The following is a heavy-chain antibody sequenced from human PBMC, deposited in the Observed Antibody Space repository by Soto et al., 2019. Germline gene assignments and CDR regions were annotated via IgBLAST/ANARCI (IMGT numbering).Heavy chain of an antibody. V-gene: IGHV4-34*01. D-gene: IGHD3-10*01. Sequence: PSETLSLTCDVYGGSFSGYYWSWIRQAPGKGLEWIVEINHSGSPNYNPSLQSRVSVSVDTSKTHLSLQLSSVTAADTAMYYCATFPPEGRTATSRGDDAFDFWGQGTLVTVSS. J-gene: IGHJ3*01. CDR2: INHSGSP. CDR3: ATFPPEGRTATSRGDDAFDF. CDR1: GGSFSGYY.